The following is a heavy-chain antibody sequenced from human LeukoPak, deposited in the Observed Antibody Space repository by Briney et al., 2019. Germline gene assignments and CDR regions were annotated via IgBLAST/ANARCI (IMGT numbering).Heavy chain of an antibody. CDR3: ARASTYYYDSSGYPTSGFDY. CDR2: ISSSSSYI. CDR1: GCTFSSYS. J-gene: IGHJ4*02. V-gene: IGHV3-21*01. D-gene: IGHD3-22*01. Sequence: GGSLRLSCAASGCTFSSYSKNWVRQAPGKGLQWVSSISSSSSYIYYADSVKGRFTISRDNAKNSLYLQMNSLRAEDTAVYYCARASTYYYDSSGYPTSGFDYWGQGTLVTVSS.